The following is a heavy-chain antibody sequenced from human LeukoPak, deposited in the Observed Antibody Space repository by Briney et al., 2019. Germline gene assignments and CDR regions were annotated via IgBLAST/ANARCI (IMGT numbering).Heavy chain of an antibody. V-gene: IGHV3-7*03. Sequence: GGSLRLSCAASGFTFSNYWMSWVRQAPGKGLEWVANIKGDGSYKYYVDSVKGRFTISRDNAKSSVYLQMNTLRAEDAAVYYCATSADSSGNDWGQGTLVTVSS. CDR3: ATSADSSGND. CDR1: GFTFSNYW. D-gene: IGHD3-22*01. CDR2: IKGDGSYK. J-gene: IGHJ4*02.